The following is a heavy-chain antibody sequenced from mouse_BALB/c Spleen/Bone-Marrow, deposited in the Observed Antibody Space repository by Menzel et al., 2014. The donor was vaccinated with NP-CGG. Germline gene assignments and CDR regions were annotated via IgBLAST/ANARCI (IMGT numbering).Heavy chain of an antibody. CDR3: TTSRGYNWFAY. J-gene: IGHJ3*01. Sequence: QVQLQQPGAELVKPGASVKLSCKASGYTFTSYYMYWVKQRPGQGLEWIGEINPSNGGADFNEKIKIKATLTVDKSSSTAYMQLSSLTSEDSAVYYCTTSRGYNWFAYWGQGTLVTVSA. CDR2: INPSNGGA. D-gene: IGHD2-2*01. V-gene: IGHV1S81*02. CDR1: GYTFTSYY.